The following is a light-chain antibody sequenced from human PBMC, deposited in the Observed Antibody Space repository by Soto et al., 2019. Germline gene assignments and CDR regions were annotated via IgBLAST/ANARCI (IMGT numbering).Light chain of an antibody. Sequence: QSALTQPPSASGSPGQSVTISCTGTSSDVGRYNYISWYQQRPGKAPKLIIYEVSKRPPGVPDRLSGFKYGNTASLTVSGLQAEYEADYYCSSYAGNSRYVFGTGTKVTVL. V-gene: IGLV2-8*01. CDR1: SSDVGRYNY. J-gene: IGLJ1*01. CDR2: EVS. CDR3: SSYAGNSRYV.